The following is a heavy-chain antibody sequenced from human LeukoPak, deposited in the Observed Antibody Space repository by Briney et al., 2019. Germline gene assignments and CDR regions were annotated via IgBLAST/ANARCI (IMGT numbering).Heavy chain of an antibody. Sequence: GGSLRLSCAASGFTFDDYAMHWVRQAPGKGLEWVSGISWNSGSIGYADSVKGRFTISRDNAKNSLYLQMNSLRAEDTAVYYCAKGPRGVYQSDAFDIWGQGTMVTVSS. D-gene: IGHD3-10*01. CDR2: ISWNSGSI. CDR1: GFTFDDYA. CDR3: AKGPRGVYQSDAFDI. J-gene: IGHJ3*02. V-gene: IGHV3-9*01.